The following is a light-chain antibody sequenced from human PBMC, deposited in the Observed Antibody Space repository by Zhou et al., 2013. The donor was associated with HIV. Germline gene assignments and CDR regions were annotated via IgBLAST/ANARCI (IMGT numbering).Light chain of an antibody. V-gene: IGKV1-39*01. CDR3: QQYNSKGYT. CDR2: AAS. CDR1: QSISSY. Sequence: DIQMTQSPSSLSASVGDRVTITCRASQSISSYLNWYQQKPGKAPKLLIYAASSLQSGVPSRFSGSGSGTDFTLTISSLQPEDFATYYCQQYNSKGYTFGQGTKLEIK. J-gene: IGKJ2*01.